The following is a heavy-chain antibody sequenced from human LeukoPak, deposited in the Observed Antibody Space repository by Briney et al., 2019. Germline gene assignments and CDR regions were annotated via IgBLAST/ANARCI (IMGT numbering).Heavy chain of an antibody. CDR1: GFTFSSYA. CDR2: ISGSGGST. J-gene: IGHJ3*02. V-gene: IGHV3-23*01. D-gene: IGHD6-13*01. CDR3: AKVTAAAGISGYDAFDI. Sequence: GGSLRLSRAASGFTFSSYAMSWVRQAPGKGLEWVSAISGSGGSTYYADSVKGRFTISRDNSKNTLYLQMNSLRAEDTAVYYCAKVTAAAGISGYDAFDIWGQGAMVTFSS.